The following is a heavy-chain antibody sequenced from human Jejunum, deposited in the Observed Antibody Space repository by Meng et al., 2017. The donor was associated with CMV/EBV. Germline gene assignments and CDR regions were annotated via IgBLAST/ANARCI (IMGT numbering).Heavy chain of an antibody. D-gene: IGHD3-10*01. J-gene: IGHJ2*01. V-gene: IGHV3-11*04. CDR1: FTFGAYY. CDR3: ARDLTMLRGALYWYFDL. Sequence: FTFGAYYMAWVRQAPGEWLEWVSYITGSCNTIYYADSVKGRFTISRDNAQNSLFLQIDGLTVEDTAVYYCARDLTMLRGALYWYFDLWGRGTLVTVSS. CDR2: ITGSCNTI.